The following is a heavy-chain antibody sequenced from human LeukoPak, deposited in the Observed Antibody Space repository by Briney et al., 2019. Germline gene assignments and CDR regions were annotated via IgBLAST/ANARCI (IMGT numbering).Heavy chain of an antibody. D-gene: IGHD5-18*01. J-gene: IGHJ4*02. Sequence: SETLSLTCTVSGGSISSYYWSWIRQPPGKGLEWIGYIYYSGSTNYNPSLKSRVTISVATPKNQFSLKLSSVTAADTAVYYCARVDTAMVIRYWGQGTLVTVSS. CDR2: IYYSGST. CDR3: ARVDTAMVIRY. CDR1: GGSISSYY. V-gene: IGHV4-59*01.